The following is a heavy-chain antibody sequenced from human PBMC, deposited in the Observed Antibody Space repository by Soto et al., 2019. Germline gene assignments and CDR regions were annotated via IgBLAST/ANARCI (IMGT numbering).Heavy chain of an antibody. CDR2: ISYDGSNK. CDR3: AKSLGSAAAGTDLIIAY. J-gene: IGHJ4*02. CDR1: GFSFSSYG. V-gene: IGHV3-30*18. Sequence: QVQLVESGGGVVQPGRSLRLSCAASGFSFSSYGMHWVRQAPGKGLEWVAVISYDGSNKYYADSVKGRFTISRDNSKNTLYLQRDSLRAEDTSMYYCAKSLGSAAAGTDLIIAYWGQGTLVTVSS. D-gene: IGHD6-13*01.